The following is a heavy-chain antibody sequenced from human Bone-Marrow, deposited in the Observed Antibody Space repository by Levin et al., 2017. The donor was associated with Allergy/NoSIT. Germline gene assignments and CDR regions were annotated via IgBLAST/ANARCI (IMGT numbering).Heavy chain of an antibody. CDR2: ISGNSHYV. V-gene: IGHV3-21*06. CDR3: ARSQGRSGWSYYYYGMDV. Sequence: PGGSLRLSCRGSGFDFNTHDMNWVRQAPGQGLEWVSSISGNSHYVYYADSVKSRFSISRDNAKNSMFLHMNSLRVEDTAVYYCARSQGRSGWSYYYYGMDVWGRGTTLTVSS. D-gene: IGHD6-19*01. CDR1: GFDFNTHD. J-gene: IGHJ6*02.